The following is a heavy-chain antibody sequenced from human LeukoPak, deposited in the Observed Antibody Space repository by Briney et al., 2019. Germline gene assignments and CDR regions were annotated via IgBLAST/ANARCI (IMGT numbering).Heavy chain of an antibody. CDR3: ARGGIVGATTGA. CDR1: GYTFTGYD. Sequence: ASVKVSCKASGYTFTGYDINWVRQATGQGLEWMGWMNPNSGNTGYAQKFQGRVTMTRNTSISTAYMELSSLRSEDTAVYYCARGGIVGATTGAWGQGTLVTVSS. CDR2: MNPNSGNT. J-gene: IGHJ5*02. V-gene: IGHV1-8*01. D-gene: IGHD1-26*01.